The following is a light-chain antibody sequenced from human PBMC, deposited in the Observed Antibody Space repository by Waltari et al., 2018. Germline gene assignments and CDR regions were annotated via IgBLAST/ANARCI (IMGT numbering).Light chain of an antibody. CDR3: QQYNRWPPLT. CDR1: QRISSN. J-gene: IGKJ4*01. CDR2: LAA. Sequence: DILMTQSPAALSVSPGARATFSCRASQRISSNLAWYQQKPRQTPRLLILLAATRPTGVPARFRGSGSETEFSLTISSLQSEDSAIYYCQQYNRWPPLTFGGGTKVEIK. V-gene: IGKV3-15*01.